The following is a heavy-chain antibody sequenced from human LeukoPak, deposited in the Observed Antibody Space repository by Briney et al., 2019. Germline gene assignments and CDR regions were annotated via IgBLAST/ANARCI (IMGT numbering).Heavy chain of an antibody. CDR1: GFTFTTYW. V-gene: IGHV3-74*01. CDR3: ARASVLPYAEYFQH. D-gene: IGHD3-10*01. CDR2: INSDGSIT. J-gene: IGHJ1*01. Sequence: GGSLRLSCAASGFTFTTYWMHWVRQAPGKGLVWVSHINSDGSITSYADSVKGRFTISRDNSKNTLYLQMNSLRAEDTAVYYCARASVLPYAEYFQHWGQGTLVTVSS.